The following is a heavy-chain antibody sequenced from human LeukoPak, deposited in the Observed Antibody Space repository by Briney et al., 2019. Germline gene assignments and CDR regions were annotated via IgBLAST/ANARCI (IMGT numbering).Heavy chain of an antibody. CDR1: GFTFTKFW. Sequence: GGSLRLSCEASGFTFTKFWMSWVRQAPGKGLEWVANIRRDGSETHYVDSVMGRFTISRDNAKNSLYLQMSSLRAEDTAVYYCARDDTHYGSSGSFYDAFDIWGQGTMVTVSS. CDR2: IRRDGSET. CDR3: ARDDTHYGSSGSFYDAFDI. D-gene: IGHD3-22*01. J-gene: IGHJ3*02. V-gene: IGHV3-7*01.